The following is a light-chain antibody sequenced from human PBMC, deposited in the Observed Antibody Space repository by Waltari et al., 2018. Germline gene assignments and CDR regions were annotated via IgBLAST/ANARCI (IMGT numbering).Light chain of an antibody. CDR3: QQYNSPWT. CDR1: QNINTW. J-gene: IGKJ1*01. CDR2: KAS. V-gene: IGKV1-5*03. Sequence: DIQMTQSPSTLSASVGDRVTITCRASQNINTWLAWHQQKPGKAPKLLMYKASALESGVPSRFSGSGSGTECTLTISSLQPDDFATYYCQQYNSPWTFGQGTKVDIK.